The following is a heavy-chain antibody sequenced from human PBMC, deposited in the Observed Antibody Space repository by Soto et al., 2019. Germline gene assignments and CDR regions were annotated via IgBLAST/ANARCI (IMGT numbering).Heavy chain of an antibody. CDR2: IKTDGSIT. J-gene: IGHJ4*02. Sequence: PGGSLRLSCAASGFTFSNYWMYWVRQAPGKGLVWVSRIKTDGSITDYADSVKGRFTISRDNAKNTLYLQMNSLRAEDTAVYYCTSLSYYYGSGIDYWGQGTLVTVSS. CDR3: TSLSYYYGSGIDY. V-gene: IGHV3-74*01. D-gene: IGHD3-10*01. CDR1: GFTFSNYW.